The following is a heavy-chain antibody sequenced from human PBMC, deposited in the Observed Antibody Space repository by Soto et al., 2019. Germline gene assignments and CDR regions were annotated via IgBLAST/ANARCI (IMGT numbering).Heavy chain of an antibody. Sequence: GSLRLSCAASGLSFSTYAMTWVRLPPGRGLDYVSAITSGGGMTWYADSVKGRFTISRDNSKNTLYLQMNSLRAEDTAVYYCAKDLDSYGDRYGMDVWGQGTTVTVSS. V-gene: IGHV3-23*01. CDR2: ITSGGGMT. D-gene: IGHD5-18*01. CDR3: AKDLDSYGDRYGMDV. J-gene: IGHJ6*02. CDR1: GLSFSTYA.